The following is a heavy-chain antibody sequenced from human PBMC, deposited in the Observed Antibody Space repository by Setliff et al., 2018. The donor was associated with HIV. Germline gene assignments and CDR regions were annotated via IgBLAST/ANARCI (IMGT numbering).Heavy chain of an antibody. CDR2: MTASGSTI. CDR1: GFTFSIYE. CDR3: ARSQGIGNYHMDV. J-gene: IGHJ6*03. Sequence: GGSLRLSCAASGFTFSIYEMNWVRQAPGKGLEWVSYMTASGSTIYYSDSVKGRFTISRDDAENSLFLQLDSLRDEDTAVYYCARSQGIGNYHMDVWGTGTTVTVSS. V-gene: IGHV3-48*03. D-gene: IGHD2-15*01.